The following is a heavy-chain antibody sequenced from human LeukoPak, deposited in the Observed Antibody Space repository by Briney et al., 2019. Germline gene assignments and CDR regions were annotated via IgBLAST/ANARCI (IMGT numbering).Heavy chain of an antibody. D-gene: IGHD3-16*01. Sequence: SETLSLTCAVYGGSFSGYYWSWIRQPPGKGLEWIGEINHSGSTNYNPSLKSRVTISVDTSKNQFSLKLSSVTAADTAVYYCARGQSTFLPRSEKLDYWGQGTLVTVSS. V-gene: IGHV4-34*01. J-gene: IGHJ4*02. CDR2: INHSGST. CDR3: ARGQSTFLPRSEKLDY. CDR1: GGSFSGYY.